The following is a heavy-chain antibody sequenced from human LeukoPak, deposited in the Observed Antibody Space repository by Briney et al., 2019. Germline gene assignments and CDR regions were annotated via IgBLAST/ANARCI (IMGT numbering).Heavy chain of an antibody. CDR2: ISGSGTNT. D-gene: IGHD5-24*01. Sequence: PGEFLRLSCAASGFTFSIYAMSWVRQAPGKGLEWVSSISGSGTNTYYADSVKGRFTISRDSSKNTLYLQNNSLRVEDTAVYYCARGMDGYGPDAFDIWGQGTMVTVSS. J-gene: IGHJ3*02. CDR1: GFTFSIYA. CDR3: ARGMDGYGPDAFDI. V-gene: IGHV3-23*01.